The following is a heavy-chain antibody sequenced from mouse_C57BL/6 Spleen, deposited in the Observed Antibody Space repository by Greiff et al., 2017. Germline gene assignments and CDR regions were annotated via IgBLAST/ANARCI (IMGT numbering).Heavy chain of an antibody. Sequence: QVQLKQSGAELVRPGSSVKLSCKASGYTFTSYWMHWVKQRPIQGLEWIGNIDPSDSETHYNQKFKDKATLTVDKSSSTAYMQLSSLTSEDSAVYYCARRGGGYFDVWGTGTTVTVSS. J-gene: IGHJ1*03. CDR1: GYTFTSYW. CDR3: ARRGGGYFDV. CDR2: IDPSDSET. V-gene: IGHV1-52*01.